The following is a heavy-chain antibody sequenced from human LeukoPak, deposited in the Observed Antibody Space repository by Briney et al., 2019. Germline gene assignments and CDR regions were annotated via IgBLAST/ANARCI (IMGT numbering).Heavy chain of an antibody. V-gene: IGHV1-2*02. D-gene: IGHD2-2*01. J-gene: IGHJ6*02. CDR2: INPNSGGT. Sequence: GASVKVSCKASGYTFTDYYIHWVRQAPGQGLEWMGWINPNSGGTNSAQKFQGRVAMTRDTPVSTAYMELSRLRSDDTAVYYCARDHCTSSGCYEYYYYGMDVWGQGTTVTVSS. CDR3: ARDHCTSSGCYEYYYYGMDV. CDR1: GYTFTDYY.